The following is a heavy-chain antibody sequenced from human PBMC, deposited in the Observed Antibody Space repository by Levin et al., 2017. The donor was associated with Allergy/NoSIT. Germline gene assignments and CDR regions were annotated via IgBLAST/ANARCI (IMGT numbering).Heavy chain of an antibody. D-gene: IGHD6-13*01. CDR2: SSGSSSTI. Sequence: GGSLRLSCAASGFTFSSYSMNWVRQAPGKGLEWVSYSSGSSSTISYADSVKGRFTISRDNAKNSLYLQMNSLRAEDTAVYYCARDHHELAAAGYYGLDVWGQGTTVTVSS. V-gene: IGHV3-48*01. CDR1: GFTFSSYS. J-gene: IGHJ6*02. CDR3: ARDHHELAAAGYYGLDV.